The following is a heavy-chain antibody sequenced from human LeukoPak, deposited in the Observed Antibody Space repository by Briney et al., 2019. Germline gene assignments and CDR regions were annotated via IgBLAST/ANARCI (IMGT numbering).Heavy chain of an antibody. Sequence: PSETLSLTCTVSAYSISNGYYWGWIRQPPGKGLEWIGSIYHSGSTYYNPSLKSRVTISVDTSKNQFSLDLSSVTAADTAVYYCARQKCTSTSCLTKNAFDIWGQGTMVTVSS. CDR2: IYHSGST. V-gene: IGHV4-38-2*02. D-gene: IGHD2-2*01. J-gene: IGHJ3*02. CDR3: ARQKCTSTSCLTKNAFDI. CDR1: AYSISNGYY.